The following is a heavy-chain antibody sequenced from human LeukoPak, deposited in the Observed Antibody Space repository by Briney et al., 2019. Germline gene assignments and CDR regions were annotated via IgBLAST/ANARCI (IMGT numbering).Heavy chain of an antibody. J-gene: IGHJ4*02. CDR3: ARALYDSRGYSVYYFDY. CDR1: GGSISSSSYY. D-gene: IGHD3-22*01. CDR2: IYYSGST. V-gene: IGHV4-39*01. Sequence: KPSETLSLTCTVSGGSISSSSYYWCWIRQPPGKGLEWIGSIYYSGSTYYNPSLKSRVTISVDTSKNQFSLKLSSVTAADTAVYYCARALYDSRGYSVYYFDYWGQGTLVTVSS.